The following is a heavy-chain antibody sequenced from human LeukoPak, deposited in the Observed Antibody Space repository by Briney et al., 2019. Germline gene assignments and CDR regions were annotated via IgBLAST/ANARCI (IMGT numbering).Heavy chain of an antibody. CDR2: IYSGGST. CDR3: AREKAKSNSYYFDY. CDR1: GFTVSSNY. V-gene: IGHV3-53*01. D-gene: IGHD4-23*01. J-gene: IGHJ4*02. Sequence: PGGSLRLSCAASGFTVSSNYMSWVRQAPGKGLEWVSVIYSGGSTYYADSVKGRFTISRDNSKNTLYLQMNSLRAEGTAVYYCAREKAKSNSYYFDYWGQGTLVTVSS.